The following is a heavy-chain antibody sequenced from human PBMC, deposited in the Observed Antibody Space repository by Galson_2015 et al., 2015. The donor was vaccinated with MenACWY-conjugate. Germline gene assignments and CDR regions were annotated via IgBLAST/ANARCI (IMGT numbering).Heavy chain of an antibody. D-gene: IGHD3-10*01. CDR1: GGSINRYY. CDR3: ARGVNLATMAGY. J-gene: IGHJ4*02. CDR2: MYYSGSA. V-gene: IGHV4-59*01. Sequence: ETLSLACTVSGGSINRYYWSWIRPPPGTGLEWIGYMYYSGSANYNPSLKSRVTISVDTSKNQFSLTMTSVTAADTAVYYCARGVNLATMAGYWGQGTLVTVSS.